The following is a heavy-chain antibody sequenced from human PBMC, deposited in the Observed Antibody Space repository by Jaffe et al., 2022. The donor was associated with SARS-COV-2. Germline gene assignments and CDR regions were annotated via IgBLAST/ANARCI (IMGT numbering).Heavy chain of an antibody. V-gene: IGHV3-30*03. D-gene: IGHD6-13*01. CDR3: AREWGIAAAGIVAFEI. Sequence: QVQLVESGGGVVQPGRSLRLSCAASGFTFRNYGMHWVRQAPGKGLEWVTVISYDGGNKYYADSVKGRFTISRDNSKNALYLQMNSLRAEDSAVYYCAREWGIAAAGIVAFEIWGQGTMVTVSS. CDR1: GFTFRNYG. J-gene: IGHJ3*02. CDR2: ISYDGGNK.